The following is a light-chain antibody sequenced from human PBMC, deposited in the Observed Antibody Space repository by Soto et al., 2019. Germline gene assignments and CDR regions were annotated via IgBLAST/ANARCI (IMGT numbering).Light chain of an antibody. CDR1: QSLLHSDGYTY. V-gene: IGKV2-28*01. J-gene: IGKJ1*01. Sequence: DIVMTQSPLSLPVTPGEPASISCRSSQSLLHSDGYTYFDWYLQKPGQSPQLLIYLGSNRASGVADRFSCSGSGTDFTLKISKVEAEDVEVYYCMQALQTPWTFGQGTKVEI. CDR2: LGS. CDR3: MQALQTPWT.